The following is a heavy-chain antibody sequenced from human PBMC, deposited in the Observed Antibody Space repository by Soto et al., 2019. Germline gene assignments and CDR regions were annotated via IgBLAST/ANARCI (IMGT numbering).Heavy chain of an antibody. D-gene: IGHD3-10*01. J-gene: IGHJ4*02. V-gene: IGHV4-59*01. Sequence: SETRSLTCTVSGGSISSYYWSWIRQPPGKGLEWIGYTYYSGSTNYNPSLKSRVTISVDTSKNQFSLKLSSVTAADTAVYYCARAPRGNYGYPSYFDYWGQGTLVTVS. CDR2: TYYSGST. CDR1: GGSISSYY. CDR3: ARAPRGNYGYPSYFDY.